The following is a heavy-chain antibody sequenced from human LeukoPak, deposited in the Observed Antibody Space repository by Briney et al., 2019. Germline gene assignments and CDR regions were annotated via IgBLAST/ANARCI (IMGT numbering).Heavy chain of an antibody. Sequence: SSETLSLTCTVSGGSISSGDYYWSWVRQPPGKGLEWIWYIYYSGSTYYNPSLKSRVTISVDTSKNQFSLKLSSVTAADTAVYYCARFGPYYYDSSGYQQMDVWGKGTTVTVSS. CDR1: GGSISSGDYY. CDR3: ARFGPYYYDSSGYQQMDV. V-gene: IGHV4-30-4*08. CDR2: IYYSGST. J-gene: IGHJ6*04. D-gene: IGHD3-22*01.